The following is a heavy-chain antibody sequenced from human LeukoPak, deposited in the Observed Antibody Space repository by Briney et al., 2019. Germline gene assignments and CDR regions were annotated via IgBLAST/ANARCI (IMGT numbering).Heavy chain of an antibody. Sequence: TGGSLRLSCAASGFTFSTYAMSWVRQAPGKGLEWVSGISGSGGSTYYADSVKGRFTISRDNSKNTLYLQMNSLRAEDTAVYYCANRVGYYYDSSGYCFDYWGQGTLVTVSS. J-gene: IGHJ4*02. CDR3: ANRVGYYYDSSGYCFDY. CDR2: ISGSGGST. CDR1: GFTFSTYA. V-gene: IGHV3-23*01. D-gene: IGHD3-22*01.